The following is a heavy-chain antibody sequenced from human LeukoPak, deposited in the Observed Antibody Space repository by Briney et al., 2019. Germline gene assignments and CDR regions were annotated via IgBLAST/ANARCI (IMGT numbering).Heavy chain of an antibody. CDR1: GGSISSYY. D-gene: IGHD3-10*01. CDR2: IYYTGST. V-gene: IGHV4-59*01. CDR3: ARGSVRGEFDP. Sequence: PSETLSLTCTVSGGSISSYYWSWVRQPPGKGLEWIGYIYYTGSTDYNPSLKSRVTMSVDTSKNQSSLKLSSVTAADTAVYSCARGSVRGEFDPWGQGTLVTVSS. J-gene: IGHJ5*02.